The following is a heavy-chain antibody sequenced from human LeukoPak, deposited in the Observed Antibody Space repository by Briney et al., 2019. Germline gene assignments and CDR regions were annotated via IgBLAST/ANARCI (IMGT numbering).Heavy chain of an antibody. J-gene: IGHJ6*02. CDR2: ISYDGSNK. CDR1: GFTFSSYG. D-gene: IGHD2-2*01. CDR3: ANIDIVPGNGMDV. V-gene: IGHV3-30*18. Sequence: GGSLRLSCAASGFTFSSYGMHWVRQAPGKGLEWVAVISYDGSNKYYADSVKGRFTISRDNSKNTLYLQMNSLRAEDTAVYCCANIDIVPGNGMDVWGQGTTVTVSS.